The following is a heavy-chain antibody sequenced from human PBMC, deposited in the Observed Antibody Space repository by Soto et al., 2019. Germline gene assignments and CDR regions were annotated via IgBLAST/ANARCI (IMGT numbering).Heavy chain of an antibody. CDR2: LSGSGDTT. CDR1: GFIFTNYA. J-gene: IGHJ6*03. V-gene: IGHV3-23*01. D-gene: IGHD3-10*01. Sequence: EVQLLESGGGLVQPGGSLRLSCAASGFIFTNYAMTWVRQAPGKGLEWVSALSGSGDTTYYADSVKGRFTISRDNSKNPMYLQMESLGAEDTAIFYCAKDSLITLLFGGGVHSYYMDVWGKGTTVTVSS. CDR3: AKDSLITLLFGGGVHSYYMDV.